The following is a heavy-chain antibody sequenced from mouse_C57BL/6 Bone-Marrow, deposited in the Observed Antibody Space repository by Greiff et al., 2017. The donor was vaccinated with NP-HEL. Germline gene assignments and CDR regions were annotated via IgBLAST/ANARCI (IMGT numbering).Heavy chain of an antibody. Sequence: VQLQQSGAELVRPGASVKLSCKASGYTFTDYYINWVKQRPGQGLEWIARIYPGSGNTYYNEKFKGKATLTAEKSSSTAYMQLSSLTSEDSAVYFCARSELGVTWFAYWGQGTLVTVSA. CDR1: GYTFTDYY. V-gene: IGHV1-76*01. CDR2: IYPGSGNT. J-gene: IGHJ3*01. CDR3: ARSELGVTWFAY. D-gene: IGHD4-1*01.